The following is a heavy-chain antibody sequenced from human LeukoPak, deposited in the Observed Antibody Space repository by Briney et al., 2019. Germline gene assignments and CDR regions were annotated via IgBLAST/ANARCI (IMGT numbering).Heavy chain of an antibody. J-gene: IGHJ4*02. CDR1: GGSLSSDAYD. Sequence: PSETLSLTCTVSGGSLSSDAYDWGWIRQPPGQGLEWIGSIYYTGKTFYNPSLKSRVNVSLDTSEDQFSLRLTSVTAADTAIYYCATMGRIRYGTACNNWGQGMLVTVSS. V-gene: IGHV4-39*07. CDR2: IYYTGKT. CDR3: ATMGRIRYGTACNN. D-gene: IGHD2/OR15-2a*01.